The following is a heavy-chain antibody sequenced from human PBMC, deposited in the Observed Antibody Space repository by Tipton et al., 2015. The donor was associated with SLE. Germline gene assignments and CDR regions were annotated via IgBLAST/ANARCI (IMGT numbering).Heavy chain of an antibody. CDR3: ARGQVDTWNDVWYLDY. CDR1: GGSFSGYY. CDR2: INHSGRT. Sequence: GLVKPSETLSLTCAVYGGSFSGYYWNWIRQSPGKGLEWIGEINHSGRTNYSPSLKSRVSLSVDRSKNQFSLRLSSVTAADTAVYYCARGQVDTWNDVWYLDYWGQGTLVTVSS. D-gene: IGHD1-1*01. J-gene: IGHJ4*02. V-gene: IGHV4-34*01.